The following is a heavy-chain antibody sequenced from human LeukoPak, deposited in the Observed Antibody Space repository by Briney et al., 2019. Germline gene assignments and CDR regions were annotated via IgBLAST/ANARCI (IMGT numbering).Heavy chain of an antibody. V-gene: IGHV4-38-2*02. CDR1: GYSISSGYY. CDR3: ARGRSGSSLGYYYYGMDV. CDR2: IYHSGST. Sequence: SSETLSLTCTVSGYSISSGYYWGWIRQPPGKGLEWIGSIYHSGSTYYNPSLKSRVTISVDTSKNQFSLKLSSVTAADTAVYYCARGRSGSSLGYYYYGMDVWGQGTTVTVSS. D-gene: IGHD3-10*01. J-gene: IGHJ6*02.